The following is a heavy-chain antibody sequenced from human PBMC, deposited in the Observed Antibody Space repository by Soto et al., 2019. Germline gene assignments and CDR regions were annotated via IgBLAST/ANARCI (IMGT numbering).Heavy chain of an antibody. CDR2: IYYSGST. J-gene: IGHJ6*04. V-gene: IGHV4-39*01. CDR3: ATGTAAISPDV. D-gene: IGHD2-2*01. Sequence: SESLSLTCTVSGGSISSYYWCWIRQPPGKGLEWIGSIYYSGSTYYNPSLKCRVTISVDTSKNQFSLKLSSVTAADTAVYYCATGTAAISPDVWGKGTTVTVSS. CDR1: GGSISSYY.